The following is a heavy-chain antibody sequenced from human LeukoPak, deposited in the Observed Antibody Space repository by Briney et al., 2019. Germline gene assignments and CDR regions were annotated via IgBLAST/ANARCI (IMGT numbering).Heavy chain of an antibody. CDR1: GDTAASNSAG. V-gene: IGHV6-1*01. CDR3: AKGGLVRGAMSPTLGFDP. CDR2: SYDRPKWYT. D-gene: IGHD3-10*01. J-gene: IGHJ5*02. Sequence: SQTLSLTCAISGDTAASNSAGWNWLRQSPSRGLEWLGRSYDRPKWYTDIGDSLQGRMTIKPDTSRNQLSLPLNSVIPEDTAVYYCAKGGLVRGAMSPTLGFDPWGQGTLVTVSS.